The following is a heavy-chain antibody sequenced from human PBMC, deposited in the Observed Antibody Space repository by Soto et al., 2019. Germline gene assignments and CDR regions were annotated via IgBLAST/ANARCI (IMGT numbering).Heavy chain of an antibody. Sequence: GASGKVSCKASGGTFSSYTISWVRQAPGQGLEWMGRIIPILGIANYAQKFQGRVTITADKSTSTAYMELSSLRSEDTAVYYCAREGRLTWISSHHFDYWGQGTLVTVSS. V-gene: IGHV1-69*04. J-gene: IGHJ4*02. CDR3: AREGRLTWISSHHFDY. CDR2: IIPILGIA. CDR1: GGTFSSYT. D-gene: IGHD5-12*01.